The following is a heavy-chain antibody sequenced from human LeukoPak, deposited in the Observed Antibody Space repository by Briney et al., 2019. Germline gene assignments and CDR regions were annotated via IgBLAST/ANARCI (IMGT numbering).Heavy chain of an antibody. CDR2: IKNAGIDT. V-gene: IGHV3-74*01. CDR1: GFMFSNYY. Sequence: GGSLRLSCVGSGFMFSNYYMYWVHQAPGKGLVWVSRIKNAGIDTIYADSVKGRFTVSRDNAKNTVYLQMSSLRAEDTAVYYCARGGYGHNMDVWGEGTTVTVSS. D-gene: IGHD3-10*01. J-gene: IGHJ6*03. CDR3: ARGGYGHNMDV.